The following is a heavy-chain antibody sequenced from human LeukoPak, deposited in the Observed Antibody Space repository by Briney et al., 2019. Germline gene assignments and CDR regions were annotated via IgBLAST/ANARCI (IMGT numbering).Heavy chain of an antibody. Sequence: SETLSLTCTVSSGSISTSNYYWGWVRQPPGKALEWIGNIFYSGSTYYSPSLKSRVTISVDTSKNQFSLKLSSVTAADTAVYYCARDGLLWFGEFLRWFDPWGQGTLVTVSS. CDR3: ARDGLLWFGEFLRWFDP. V-gene: IGHV4-39*07. CDR2: IFYSGST. D-gene: IGHD3-10*01. J-gene: IGHJ5*02. CDR1: SGSISTSNYY.